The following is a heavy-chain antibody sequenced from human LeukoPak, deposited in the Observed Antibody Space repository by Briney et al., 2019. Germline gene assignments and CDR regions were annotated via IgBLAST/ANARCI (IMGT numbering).Heavy chain of an antibody. CDR3: ARGLYSSSARSLDY. CDR1: GYTFTGYY. V-gene: IGHV1-69*13. Sequence: ASVKVSCKASGYTFTGYYMHWVRQAPGQGLEWMGGIIPIFGTANYAQKFQGRVTITADESTSTAYMELSSLRSEDTAVYYCARGLYSSSARSLDYWGQGTLVTVSS. CDR2: IIPIFGTA. J-gene: IGHJ4*02. D-gene: IGHD6-6*01.